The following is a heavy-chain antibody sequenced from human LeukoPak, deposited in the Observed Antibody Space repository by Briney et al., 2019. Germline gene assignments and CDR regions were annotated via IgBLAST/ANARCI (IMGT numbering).Heavy chain of an antibody. CDR1: GYSFTTYW. V-gene: IGHV5-51*01. CDR2: IYPDDSDT. Sequence: GESLKIPCKGSGYSFTTYWIGWVRQMPGKGLEWMGIIYPDDSDTRYSPSFQGQVTISADKSISTAYLQWSSLKASDTAIYYCATALLTGDGDYWGQGTLVTVSS. CDR3: ATALLTGDGDY. D-gene: IGHD7-27*01. J-gene: IGHJ4*02.